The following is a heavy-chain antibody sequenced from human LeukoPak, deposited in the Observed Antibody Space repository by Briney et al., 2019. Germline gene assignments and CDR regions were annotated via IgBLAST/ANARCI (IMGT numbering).Heavy chain of an antibody. Sequence: SETLSLTCSVSGGSVSSYYWSWIRQPPGKGLEWIGYIYYTGSTNYNPSLKSRVTISVDTSKNQFSLKLSSVTAADTAVYYCARYLAAGYFDLWGRGTLVTVSS. D-gene: IGHD6-25*01. V-gene: IGHV4-59*08. J-gene: IGHJ2*01. CDR1: GGSVSSYY. CDR3: ARYLAAGYFDL. CDR2: IYYTGST.